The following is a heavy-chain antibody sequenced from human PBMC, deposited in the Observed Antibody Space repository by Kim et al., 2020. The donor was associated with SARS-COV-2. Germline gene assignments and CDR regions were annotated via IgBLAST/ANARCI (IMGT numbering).Heavy chain of an antibody. CDR3: ETGVGLMGSIIPKAY. V-gene: IGHV1-24*01. D-gene: IGHD3-3*01. CDR1: GYTLTELS. Sequence: ASVKVSCKVSGYTLTELSMHWVRQAPGKGLGWMGGYDPEDGETIYAQKFQGRVTMTEDTSTDTAYMELSSLRSEDTAVNQCETGVGLMGSIIPKAYWGQG. CDR2: YDPEDGET. J-gene: IGHJ4*02.